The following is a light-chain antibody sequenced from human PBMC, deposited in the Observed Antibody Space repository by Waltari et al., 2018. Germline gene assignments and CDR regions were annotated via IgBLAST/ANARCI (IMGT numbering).Light chain of an antibody. CDR3: QHYVRLPAT. V-gene: IGKV3-20*01. CDR1: QDVSRS. CDR2: GAS. Sequence: IVLTQSPGTLSLSPGERATFSCRASQDVSRSLPWYQQKPGQAPKLPIYGASNRATCIPDRFTGSGSGTDFSLTISSLEPEDFAIYFCQHYVRLPATFGQGTKVEIK. J-gene: IGKJ1*01.